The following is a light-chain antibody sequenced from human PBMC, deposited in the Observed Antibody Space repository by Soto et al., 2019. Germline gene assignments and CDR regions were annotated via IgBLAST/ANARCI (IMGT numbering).Light chain of an antibody. CDR3: GSYTSTTLHVV. V-gene: IGLV2-14*01. Sequence: QSALTQPASVSGSPGQSIAISCTGTSSDVGGYNYVSWYQQYPGEAPKLLIYDVSNRPSGISDLFSGSKSGNTASLTISGLQAEDEADYYCGSYTSTTLHVVFGGGTKLTVL. J-gene: IGLJ2*01. CDR1: SSDVGGYNY. CDR2: DVS.